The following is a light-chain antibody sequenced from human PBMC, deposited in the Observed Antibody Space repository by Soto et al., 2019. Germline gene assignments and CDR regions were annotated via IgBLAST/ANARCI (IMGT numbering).Light chain of an antibody. V-gene: IGKV3-20*01. CDR2: GAS. CDR3: QQYGSSWWT. J-gene: IGKJ1*01. CDR1: QSVSSSY. Sequence: LSQSPGTLSLSPGERATLSCRASQSVSSSYLAWYQQKPGQAPRLLIYGASSRATGIPDRFSGSGSGTDFTLTISRLEPEDFAVYYCQQYGSSWWTFGQGTKVDIK.